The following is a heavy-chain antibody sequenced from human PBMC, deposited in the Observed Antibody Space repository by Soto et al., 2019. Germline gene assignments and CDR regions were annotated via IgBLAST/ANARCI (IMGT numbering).Heavy chain of an antibody. J-gene: IGHJ6*02. CDR3: ASYNWKSYYGMDV. D-gene: IGHD1-20*01. V-gene: IGHV3-53*02. CDR1: GFTVSSNY. CDR2: IYSGGST. Sequence: EVQLVETGGGLIQPGGSLRLSCAASGFTVSSNYMSWVRQAPGKGLEWVSVIYSGGSTYYADSVKGRFTISRDNSKNALYLQMNSLRAEDTAVDYCASYNWKSYYGMDVWGQGTTVTVSS.